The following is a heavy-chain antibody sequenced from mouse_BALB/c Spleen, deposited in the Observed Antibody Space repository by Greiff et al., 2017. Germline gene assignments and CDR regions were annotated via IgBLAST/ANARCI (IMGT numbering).Heavy chain of an antibody. V-gene: IGHV3-6*02. Sequence: EVQRVESGPGLVKPSQSLSLTCSVTGYSITSGYYWNWIRQFPGNKLEWMGYISYDGSNNYNPSLKNRISITRDTSKNQFFLKLNSVTTEDTATYYCARDNYGLYYYAMDYWGQGTSVTVSS. CDR3: ARDNYGLYYYAMDY. J-gene: IGHJ4*01. CDR2: ISYDGSN. CDR1: GYSITSGYY. D-gene: IGHD1-2*01.